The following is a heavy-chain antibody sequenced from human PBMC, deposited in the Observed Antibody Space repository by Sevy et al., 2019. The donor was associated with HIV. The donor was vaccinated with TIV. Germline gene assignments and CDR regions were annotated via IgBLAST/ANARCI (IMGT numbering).Heavy chain of an antibody. CDR1: GFTFGSYG. CDR3: SRDRAWGVVRGGGNWFDP. V-gene: IGHV3-30*03. CDR2: ISSDGSDK. D-gene: IGHD3-3*01. J-gene: IGHJ5*02. Sequence: GGSLRLSCAASGFTFGSYGMSWVRQAPGKGLDYVAVISSDGSDKDYADSVKGRFTISRDNSKNTLFLQMNSLRADDRAVYYCSRDRAWGVVRGGGNWFDPWGQGTLVTVSS.